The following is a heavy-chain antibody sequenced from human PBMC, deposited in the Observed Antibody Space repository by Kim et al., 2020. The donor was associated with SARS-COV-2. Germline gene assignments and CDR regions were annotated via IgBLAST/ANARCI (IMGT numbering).Heavy chain of an antibody. V-gene: IGHV3-23*01. CDR2: ISGSTVST. J-gene: IGHJ2*01. CDR1: EFTFSSYA. Sequence: GESLKISCAASEFTFSSYAMSWVRQAPGKGLEWVSTISGSTVSTYYADSVKGRFTISRDNSKNTLYLQMNSLRAEDTALYYCAKDLTPVIKTYWYFDLWGRGTLVTVSS. D-gene: IGHD4-4*01. CDR3: AKDLTPVIKTYWYFDL.